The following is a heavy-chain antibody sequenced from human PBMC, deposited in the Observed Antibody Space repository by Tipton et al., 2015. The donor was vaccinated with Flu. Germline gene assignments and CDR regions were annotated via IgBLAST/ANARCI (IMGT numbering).Heavy chain of an antibody. CDR2: IYTSGST. J-gene: IGHJ6*02. CDR3: ARSLGDDYGDWTGYYGMDV. V-gene: IGHV4-4*07. Sequence: LRLSCTFSGGSISSYYWSWIRQPAGKGLEWIGRIYTSGSTTYNPSLKSRVTMSVDTSKNQFSLKLSSVTAADTAVYYCARSLGDDYGDWTGYYGMDVWGQGTTVTVSS. CDR1: GGSISSYY. D-gene: IGHD4-17*01.